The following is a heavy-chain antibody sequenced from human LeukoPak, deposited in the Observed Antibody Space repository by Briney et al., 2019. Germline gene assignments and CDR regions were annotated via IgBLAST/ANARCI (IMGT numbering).Heavy chain of an antibody. V-gene: IGHV3-9*01. CDR3: ARAGGVPITGSGYPNWFDP. J-gene: IGHJ5*02. CDR2: ISWTNDNI. CDR1: GFTFHDYA. Sequence: GRSLRLSCAASGFTFHDYAMHWVRQAPGKGLEWVSGISWTNDNIGYADFVKGRFTISRDNAKNSLYLQMNSLRAEDTAVYYCARAGGVPITGSGYPNWFDPWGQGTLVTVSS. D-gene: IGHD3-22*01.